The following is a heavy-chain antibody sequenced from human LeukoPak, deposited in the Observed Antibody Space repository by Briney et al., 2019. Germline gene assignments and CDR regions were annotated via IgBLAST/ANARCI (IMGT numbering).Heavy chain of an antibody. CDR3: ARDRGKDYFGD. CDR1: GLTFTNHG. V-gene: IGHV3-30*02. J-gene: IGHJ4*02. CDR2: VRNDGFDA. Sequence: GGSLRLSCVTSGLTFTNHGFHWLRQAADKGLEWVAFVRNDGFDAYHSNSVKGRFSISRDDSKNTVYLQMNSLRAEDTALYYCARDRGKDYFGDWGQGTQVTVSS. D-gene: IGHD4-23*01.